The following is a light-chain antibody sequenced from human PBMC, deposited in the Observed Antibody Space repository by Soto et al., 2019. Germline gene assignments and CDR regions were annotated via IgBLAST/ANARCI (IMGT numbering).Light chain of an antibody. CDR2: GAS. Sequence: IVLTQSPGTLSLSPGERATLSCRASQSVTSNFLAWYQQKPGQAPKLLIYGASTRATDIPDRFSGSASGTDFTRTISRLEPEDFAIYYCQQYGTSPRLTFGQGTRLEIK. J-gene: IGKJ5*01. CDR3: QQYGTSPRLT. CDR1: QSVTSNF. V-gene: IGKV3-20*01.